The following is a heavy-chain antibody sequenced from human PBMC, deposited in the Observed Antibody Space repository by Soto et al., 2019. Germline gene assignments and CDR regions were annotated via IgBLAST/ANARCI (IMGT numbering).Heavy chain of an antibody. J-gene: IGHJ3*02. D-gene: IGHD3-22*01. Sequence: SETLSLTCTVSGGSISSYYWSWIRQPPGKGLECIGYIYYSGSTNYNPSLKSRVTISINTSKNQFSLKLSSVNAADTAVYYCARDLDRQDAFDIWGQGTMVTVSS. CDR3: ARDLDRQDAFDI. CDR1: GGSISSYY. CDR2: IYYSGST. V-gene: IGHV4-59*01.